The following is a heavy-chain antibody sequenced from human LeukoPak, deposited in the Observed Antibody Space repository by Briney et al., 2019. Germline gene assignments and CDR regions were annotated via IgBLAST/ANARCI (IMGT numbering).Heavy chain of an antibody. CDR1: GGTFITYA. J-gene: IGHJ3*02. V-gene: IGHV1-69*11. CDR2: IIPILSQV. D-gene: IGHD3-10*01. Sequence: SVKVSCTASGGTFITYAINWVRQGPGHGLEWMGRIIPILSQVNYAQKFQGRVSITADESTSTAYMDLSSLRSEDTAVYYCVTGGAYRDAFDIWGQGTMVSVSS. CDR3: VTGGAYRDAFDI.